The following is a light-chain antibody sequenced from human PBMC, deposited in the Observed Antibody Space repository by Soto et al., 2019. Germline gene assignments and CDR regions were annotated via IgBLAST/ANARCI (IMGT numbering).Light chain of an antibody. CDR3: QQYNYWPRT. CDR2: DAT. Sequence: VMTQSPATLSVSPGERATLSCRASQTVSSNLAWYQQRPGQAPRLLIHDATTRAIGIPDRFSGSWSGTEFTLTISSLQSEDFEVYYCQQYNYWPRTFGQGTKVDI. V-gene: IGKV3D-15*01. CDR1: QTVSSN. J-gene: IGKJ2*01.